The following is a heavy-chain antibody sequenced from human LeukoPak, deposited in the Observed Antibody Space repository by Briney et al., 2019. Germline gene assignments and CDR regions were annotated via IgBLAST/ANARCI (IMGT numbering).Heavy chain of an antibody. CDR2: INSDGSST. J-gene: IGHJ5*02. Sequence: GGSLRLSCAASGFTFSSYWMHWVRQGPGKGPVWVARINSDGSSTRYADSVKGRFTISRDNAKNTLYLQMNSLRAEDTAVYYCVRGVGGDSRFDPWGQGTLVTVSS. CDR3: VRGVGGDSRFDP. CDR1: GFTFSSYW. V-gene: IGHV3-74*01. D-gene: IGHD1-26*01.